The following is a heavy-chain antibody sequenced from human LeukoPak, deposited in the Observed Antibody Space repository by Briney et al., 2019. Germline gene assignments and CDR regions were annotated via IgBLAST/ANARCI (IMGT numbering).Heavy chain of an antibody. D-gene: IGHD6-19*01. CDR3: VRDRGAGRDY. Sequence: SQTLSLTCAISGDSVSSNSASRNWIRQSPSRGLEWLARTYYRSKWYNDYAESVKSRIIINPDTSKNQFSLQLSSLIPEDTAVYYCVRDRGAGRDYWGQGTLVTVSS. V-gene: IGHV6-1*01. J-gene: IGHJ4*02. CDR1: GDSVSSNSAS. CDR2: TYYRSKWYN.